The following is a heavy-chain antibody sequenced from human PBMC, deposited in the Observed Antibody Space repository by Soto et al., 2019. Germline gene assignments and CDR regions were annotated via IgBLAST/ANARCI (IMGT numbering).Heavy chain of an antibody. CDR2: ISAYNGNT. J-gene: IGHJ4*02. CDR1: GYTFTNYG. CDR3: ARDSPPVDY. V-gene: IGHV1-18*01. Sequence: QVQLVQSGAEVKKPGASVKVSCKASGYTFTNYGISWVRQAPGQGLEWMGWISAYNGNTKYAQKLQGRVPMTTDTSTRPAYIELRSLRSDDTAVYFCARDSPPVDYWGQGTLVTVSS.